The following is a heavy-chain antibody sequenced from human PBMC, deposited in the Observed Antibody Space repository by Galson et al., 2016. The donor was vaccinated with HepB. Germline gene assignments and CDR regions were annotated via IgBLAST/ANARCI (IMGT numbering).Heavy chain of an antibody. D-gene: IGHD3-22*01. CDR2: IYYSGST. CDR1: GGSISSGGYY. Sequence: TLSLTCTVSGGSISSGGYYWSWIRQHPGKGLEWIGYIYYSGSTYYNPSLKSRVTISVDTSKNQFSLKLSSVTAADTAVYYGARVGFPPGYYSVGDYFDYWGQGTLVTVSP. V-gene: IGHV4-31*03. CDR3: ARVGFPPGYYSVGDYFDY. J-gene: IGHJ4*02.